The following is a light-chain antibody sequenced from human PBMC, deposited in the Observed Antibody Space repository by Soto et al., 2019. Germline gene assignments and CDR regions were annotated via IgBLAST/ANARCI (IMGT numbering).Light chain of an antibody. CDR1: QGIRNY. J-gene: IGKJ3*01. CDR2: AAS. V-gene: IGKV1-27*01. Sequence: IQMTQSPSSLSASVGDRVTITCRASQGIRNYVAWFQQKPGKVPKLLIYAASTLQSGVPSRFSGGGSGTDVTLTVGSLQPEDVGTYYCQNYNSVPFTFGPGTKGDIK. CDR3: QNYNSVPFT.